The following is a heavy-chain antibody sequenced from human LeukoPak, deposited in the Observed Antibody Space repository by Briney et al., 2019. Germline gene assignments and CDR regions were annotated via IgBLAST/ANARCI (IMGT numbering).Heavy chain of an antibody. Sequence: PSETLSLTCSVSGGSISSYYWSWVRQPPGKGLEWIGYISYSGSTNYNPSLKSRVTISLDTSKNQFSLRLSSMTAADTAVYYCGRVVVPTNFDYWGQGTLVSVSS. D-gene: IGHD2-2*01. CDR3: GRVVVPTNFDY. J-gene: IGHJ4*02. V-gene: IGHV4-59*01. CDR2: ISYSGST. CDR1: GGSISSYY.